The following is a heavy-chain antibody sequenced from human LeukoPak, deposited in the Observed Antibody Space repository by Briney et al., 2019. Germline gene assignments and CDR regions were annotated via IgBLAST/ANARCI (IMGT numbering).Heavy chain of an antibody. CDR1: GGTFSSYT. CDR2: MIPILGIA. CDR3: ARDLRVNYDFWSGYGYYMDV. V-gene: IGHV1-69*04. Sequence: GASVKVSCKASGGTFSSYTISWVRQAPGQGLEWIGRMIPILGIANYAQKFQGRVTITADKSTSTAYMELSSLRSEDTAVYYCARDLRVNYDFWSGYGYYMDVWGKGTTVTVSS. J-gene: IGHJ6*03. D-gene: IGHD3-3*01.